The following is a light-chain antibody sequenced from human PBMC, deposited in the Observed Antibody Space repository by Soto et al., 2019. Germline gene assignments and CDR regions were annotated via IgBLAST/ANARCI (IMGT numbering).Light chain of an antibody. CDR3: SSDTGGISLVG. CDR2: GVS. J-gene: IGLJ2*01. CDR1: SSDVGGYNY. V-gene: IGLV2-14*01. Sequence: QSALTQPASGSASPGQSITISCTGTSSDVGGYNYVSWYQQHPGKVPKLMIYGVSNRPSGVSNRFSGSKSGNTASLTSSGLQAEDESDYSCSSDTGGISLVGFGGGTKLTVL.